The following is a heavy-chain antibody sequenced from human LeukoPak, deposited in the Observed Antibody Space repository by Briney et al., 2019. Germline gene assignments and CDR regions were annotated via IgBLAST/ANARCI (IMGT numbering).Heavy chain of an antibody. J-gene: IGHJ6*02. V-gene: IGHV3-66*01. CDR2: IYSGGST. CDR1: GFTVSSNY. CDR3: ARGIRDNWYYDFWSGYYTGEDIVPGVYGMDV. D-gene: IGHD3-3*01. Sequence: PGRSRRLSCAASGFTVSSNYISWVRQAPGEGLEWVSVIYSGGSTYYAASVKGRFTISRDNSKNTLYLQMSSLRAEDTAVYYCARGIRDNWYYDFWSGYYTGEDIVPGVYGMDVWGQGTTVTVSS.